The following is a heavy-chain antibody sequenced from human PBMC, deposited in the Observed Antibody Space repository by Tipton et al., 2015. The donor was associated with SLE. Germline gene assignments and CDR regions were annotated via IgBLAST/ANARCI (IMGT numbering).Heavy chain of an antibody. D-gene: IGHD3-16*02. CDR1: GGSISSSDYY. V-gene: IGHV4-31*03. Sequence: TLSLTCTVSGGSISSSDYYWTWIRQHPGKGLEWIGYIYYSGNTYYNPSLKSRITISVDTSTNQFSLKLNSVTAADTAVYYCERWGSFYYYMDVWGKGTTVTVSS. J-gene: IGHJ6*03. CDR3: ERWGSFYYYMDV. CDR2: IYYSGNT.